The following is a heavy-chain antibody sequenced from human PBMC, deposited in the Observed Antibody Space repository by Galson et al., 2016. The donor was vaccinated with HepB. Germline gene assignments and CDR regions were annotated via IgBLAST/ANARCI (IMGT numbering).Heavy chain of an antibody. Sequence: SLRLSCTGSEFTFSSHWMSWVRQAPGQGLEWVGNIKPDGSEKTYVESLQGRFAIARDNATDSLYLQMNSLRAEDTAVYYCARGFCIGVSCHPAQSDLWGQGTLVTVSS. D-gene: IGHD2-15*01. CDR3: ARGFCIGVSCHPAQSDL. CDR1: EFTFSSHW. V-gene: IGHV3-7*01. CDR2: IKPDGSEK. J-gene: IGHJ4*02.